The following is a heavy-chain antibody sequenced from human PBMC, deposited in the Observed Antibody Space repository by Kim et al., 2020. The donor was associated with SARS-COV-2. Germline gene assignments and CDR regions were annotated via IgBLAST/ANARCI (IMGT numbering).Heavy chain of an antibody. CDR3: ARDRGTYSDY. CDR2: AT. J-gene: IGHJ4*02. D-gene: IGHD2-21*01. V-gene: IGHV1-2*02. Sequence: ATKYAQKCQGRGTMTRDTSISTAYMELSSLRSDDTAVYYCARDRGTYSDYWGQGTVVTVSS.